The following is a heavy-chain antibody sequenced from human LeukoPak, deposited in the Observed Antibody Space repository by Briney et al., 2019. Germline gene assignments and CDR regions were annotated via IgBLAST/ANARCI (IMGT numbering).Heavy chain of an antibody. J-gene: IGHJ4*02. V-gene: IGHV3-48*04. CDR3: ARAMSTFGGVRNYFDS. CDR1: GFTFSSHW. Sequence: GGSLRLSCAASGFTFSSHWMSWVRQAPGKGLEWISFVSISSGTIYYADSVKGRFKISRDNAKSSLDLEMNSLRAEDTAVYYCARAMSTFGGVRNYFDSWGQGTLVTVSS. CDR2: VSISSGTI. D-gene: IGHD3-16*01.